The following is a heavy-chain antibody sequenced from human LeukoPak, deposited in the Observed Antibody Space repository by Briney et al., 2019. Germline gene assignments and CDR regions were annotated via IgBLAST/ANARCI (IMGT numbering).Heavy chain of an antibody. CDR3: ARGAMITFGGVIVYDAFDI. D-gene: IGHD3-16*02. Sequence: SETLSLTCTVTGGFISNRSYYWGWIRQPPGKGLEWIGRIYTSGSTNYNPSLKSRVTMSVDTSKNQFSLKLSSVTAADTAVYYCARGAMITFGGVIVYDAFDIWGQGTMVTVSS. CDR1: GGFISNRSYY. J-gene: IGHJ3*02. V-gene: IGHV4-4*07. CDR2: IYTSGST.